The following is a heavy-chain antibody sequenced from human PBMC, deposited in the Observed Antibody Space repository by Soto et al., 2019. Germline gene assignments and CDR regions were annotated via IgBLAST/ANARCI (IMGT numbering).Heavy chain of an antibody. CDR3: ARDSGQRGDYGFDY. CDR2: IIPIFGTA. V-gene: IGHV1-69*13. D-gene: IGHD4-17*01. CDR1: RVTFTSFA. J-gene: IGHJ4*02. Sequence: VTVSCKAYRVTFTSFAISWVRQTHGQGLEWMGGIIPIFGTANYAQKFQGRVTITADEYTSTVYMELSSLRSEDTDVYYCARDSGQRGDYGFDYWGQGTRVNLSS.